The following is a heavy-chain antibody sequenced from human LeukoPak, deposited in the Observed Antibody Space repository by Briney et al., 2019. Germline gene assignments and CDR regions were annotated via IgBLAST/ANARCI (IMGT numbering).Heavy chain of an antibody. CDR2: IWGGGET. CDR3: AKANWVSNADAVW. CDR1: GFSSSDYA. D-gene: IGHD1-1*01. J-gene: IGHJ4*02. V-gene: IGHV3-23*01. Sequence: AGGSLRLSCVASGFSSSDYAMSWVRQAPARGPEWVSSIWGGGETFYADSVKGRFTLSRDDSRNTVYLQLNNLRVEDTAIYYCAKANWVSNADAVWWGQGTQVTVSS.